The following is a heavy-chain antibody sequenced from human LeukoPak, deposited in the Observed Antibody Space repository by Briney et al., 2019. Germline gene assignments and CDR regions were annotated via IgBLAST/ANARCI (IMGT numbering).Heavy chain of an antibody. CDR1: GFTFSTCS. V-gene: IGHV3-48*01. D-gene: IGHD2-8*01. CDR3: ADPGVGF. Sequence: GGSLRLACAASGFTFSTCSMNWVCQAPGKGLEWVSYISSSSNTIYYADSVKGRFTISRDNAKSSLYLQMNSLRAEDTAVYYCADPGVGFWRQGTLVTVSS. CDR2: ISSSSNTI. J-gene: IGHJ4*02.